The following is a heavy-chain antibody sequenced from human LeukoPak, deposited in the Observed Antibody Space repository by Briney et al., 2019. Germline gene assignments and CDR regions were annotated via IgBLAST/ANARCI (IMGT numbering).Heavy chain of an antibody. Sequence: GASVKVSCKASGGTFSSYAISWVRQAPGQGLEWMGGIIPIFGIANYAQKFQGRVTITADKSTSTAYMELSSLRSEDTAVYYCARDESSSWYPHCGGDCYPPPWVYWGQGTLVTVSS. CDR1: GGTFSSYA. CDR2: IIPIFGIA. CDR3: ARDESSSWYPHCGGDCYPPPWVY. D-gene: IGHD2-21*02. J-gene: IGHJ4*02. V-gene: IGHV1-69*10.